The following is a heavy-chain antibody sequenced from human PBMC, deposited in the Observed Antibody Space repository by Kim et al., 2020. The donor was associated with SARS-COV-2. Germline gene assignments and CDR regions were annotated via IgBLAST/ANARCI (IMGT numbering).Heavy chain of an antibody. J-gene: IGHJ4*01. CDR1: GGSISSSSYY. Sequence: SETLSLTCTVSGGSISSSSYYWGWIRQPPGKGLEWIGSIYYSGSTYYNPSLKSRVTISVDTSKNQFSLKLSSVTAADTAVYYCARHGYYDSSGYYNFDYWGQGTLVTVSS. CDR3: ARHGYYDSSGYYNFDY. CDR2: IYYSGST. V-gene: IGHV4-39*01. D-gene: IGHD3-22*01.